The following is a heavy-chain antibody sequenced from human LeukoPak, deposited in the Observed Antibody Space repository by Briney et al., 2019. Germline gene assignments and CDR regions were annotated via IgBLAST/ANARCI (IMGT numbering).Heavy chain of an antibody. D-gene: IGHD3-22*01. V-gene: IGHV3-30*19. CDR2: IWYDGSNK. CDR3: ASGGDTDSRYFKY. CDR1: GFTFSSYG. J-gene: IGHJ1*01. Sequence: PGRSLRLSCAASGFTFSSYGMHWVRQAPGKGLEWVAVIWYDGSNKYYADSVKGRITISRDNSKDTLYLQMNSLRAEDTAVYYCASGGDTDSRYFKYWGQGTLVTVSS.